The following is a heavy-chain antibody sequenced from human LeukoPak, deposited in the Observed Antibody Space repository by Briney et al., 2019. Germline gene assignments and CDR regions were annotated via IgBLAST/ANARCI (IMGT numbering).Heavy chain of an antibody. CDR2: IDSSGRNI. J-gene: IGHJ4*02. Sequence: PGGSLRLSCAASGFTFSSYEMNWVRQAPGKGLEWVSYIDSSGRNIHYADSVKGRFTISRDNAKNSLYLQMNSLRAEDTAVYYCARTKEMASISYFDSWGQGTLVTVSS. CDR1: GFTFSSYE. CDR3: ARTKEMASISYFDS. D-gene: IGHD5-24*01. V-gene: IGHV3-48*03.